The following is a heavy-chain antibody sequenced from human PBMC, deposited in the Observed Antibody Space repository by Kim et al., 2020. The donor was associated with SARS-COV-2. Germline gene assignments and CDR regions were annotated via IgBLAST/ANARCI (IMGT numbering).Heavy chain of an antibody. D-gene: IGHD3-22*01. CDR2: ISAYNGNT. V-gene: IGHV1-18*01. Sequence: ASVKVSCKASGYTFTSYGISWVRQAPGQGLEWMGWISAYNGNTNYAQKLQGRVTMTTDTSTSTAYMELRSLRSDDTAVYYCARDYYDSSGYYWTHYYYGMDVWGQGTTVTVSS. CDR3: ARDYYDSSGYYWTHYYYGMDV. J-gene: IGHJ6*02. CDR1: GYTFTSYG.